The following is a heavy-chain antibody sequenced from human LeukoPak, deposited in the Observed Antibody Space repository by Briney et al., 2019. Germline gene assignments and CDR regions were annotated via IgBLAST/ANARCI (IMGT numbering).Heavy chain of an antibody. CDR1: GGSISSYY. CDR2: IYTSGST. CDR3: AREDSSGYYEPFDY. D-gene: IGHD3-22*01. V-gene: IGHV4-4*07. Sequence: SETLSLTCTVSGGSISSYYWSWIRQPAGKGLEWIGRIYTSGSTNYNPSFKSRVTMSVDTSKNQFSPKLSSVTAADTAVYYCAREDSSGYYEPFDYWGQGTLVTVSS. J-gene: IGHJ4*02.